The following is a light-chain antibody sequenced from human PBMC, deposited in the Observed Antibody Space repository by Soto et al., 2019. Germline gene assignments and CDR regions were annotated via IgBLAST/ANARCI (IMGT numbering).Light chain of an antibody. J-gene: IGLJ3*02. V-gene: IGLV1-44*01. CDR1: RSNIESNT. Sequence: QSVLTQPPSASGTPGQRVTISCSGSRSNIESNTVNWYQQLPGTAPKLLIFNNNQRPSGVPDRFSGSKSGTSASLAISGLQSGDEADYYCAAWDDSLNGWVFGGGTKLTVL. CDR2: NNN. CDR3: AAWDDSLNGWV.